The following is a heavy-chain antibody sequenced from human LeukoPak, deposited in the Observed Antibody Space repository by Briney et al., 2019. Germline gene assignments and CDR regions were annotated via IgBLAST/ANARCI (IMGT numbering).Heavy chain of an antibody. J-gene: IGHJ4*02. Sequence: PGGSLRLSCAASGFAVSSNYMSWVRQAPGKGLEWVSVIYSGGSTYYADSVKGRFTISRHNSKNTLYLQMNILRAEDTAVYYCAALAVAGKGGSHKYYFDYWGQGTLVTVSS. CDR1: GFAVSSNY. CDR2: IYSGGST. CDR3: AALAVAGKGGSHKYYFDY. V-gene: IGHV3-53*04. D-gene: IGHD6-19*01.